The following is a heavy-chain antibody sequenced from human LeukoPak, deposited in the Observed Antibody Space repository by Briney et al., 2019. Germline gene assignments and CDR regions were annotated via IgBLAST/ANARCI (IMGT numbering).Heavy chain of an antibody. V-gene: IGHV1-18*01. J-gene: IGHJ4*02. CDR2: INPYNGNT. CDR3: ASTYCSDGNCDWFSLDF. Sequence: ASVKVSCKASGYTFTSYAISWVRQAPGQGLEWMGWINPYNGNTKYAQKLQGRVIMSTDTSTTTAYMELRSLRSDDTAVYYCASTYCSDGNCDWFSLDFWGQGTLVTVSS. CDR1: GYTFTSYA. D-gene: IGHD2-15*01.